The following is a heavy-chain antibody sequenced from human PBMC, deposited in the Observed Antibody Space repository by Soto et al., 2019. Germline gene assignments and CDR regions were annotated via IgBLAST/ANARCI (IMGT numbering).Heavy chain of an antibody. V-gene: IGHV3-7*05. J-gene: IGHJ4*02. CDR2: IKQDGSEK. CDR1: GFTFRSYW. D-gene: IGHD3-3*01. Sequence: EEQLVESGGGLVQPGGSLRLSCAASGFTFRSYWMSWARQAPGKGLEWVATIKQDGSEKYYVDSVKGRFTISRDNAENSLYLQMNSLRAEDTAIYYCARDRGITTFGVGGLWRQGTLVTVSS. CDR3: ARDRGITTFGVGGL.